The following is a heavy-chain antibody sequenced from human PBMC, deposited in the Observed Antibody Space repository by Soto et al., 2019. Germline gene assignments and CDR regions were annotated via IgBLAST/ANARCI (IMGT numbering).Heavy chain of an antibody. D-gene: IGHD2-2*01. Sequence: SVKVSCKASGGTFSSYAISWVRQAPGQGLEWMGGIIPIFGTANYAQKFQGRVTITADESTSTAYMELSSLSSEDTAVYYCARHVPAAGYYYGMDVWGQGTTVTVSS. V-gene: IGHV1-69*13. J-gene: IGHJ6*02. CDR2: IIPIFGTA. CDR3: ARHVPAAGYYYGMDV. CDR1: GGTFSSYA.